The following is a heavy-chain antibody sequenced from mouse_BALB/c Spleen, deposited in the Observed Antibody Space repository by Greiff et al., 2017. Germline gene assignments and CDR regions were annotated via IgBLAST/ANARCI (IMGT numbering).Heavy chain of an antibody. Sequence: VQVVESGPGLVQPSQSLSITCTVSGFSLTSYGVHWVRQSPGKGLEWLGVIWSGGSTDYNAAFISRLSISKDNSKSQVFFKMNSLQADDTAIYYCARNRDGSRYWYFDVWGAGTTVTVSS. CDR3: ARNRDGSRYWYFDV. CDR1: GFSLTSYG. CDR2: IWSGGST. D-gene: IGHD1-1*01. V-gene: IGHV2-4-1*01. J-gene: IGHJ1*01.